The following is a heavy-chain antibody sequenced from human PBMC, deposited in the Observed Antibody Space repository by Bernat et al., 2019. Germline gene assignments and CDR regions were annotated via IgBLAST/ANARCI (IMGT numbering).Heavy chain of an antibody. CDR2: ISYDGSNK. Sequence: QVQLVESGGGVVQPGRSLRLSCAASGFTFSSYGMHWVRQAPGKGLEWVAVISYDGSNKYYADSVKVRFTISRDNSKNTLYLQMNSLRAEDTAVYYCAKDSGPYDSSGYSLGYWGQGTLVTVSS. V-gene: IGHV3-30*18. D-gene: IGHD3-22*01. J-gene: IGHJ4*02. CDR3: AKDSGPYDSSGYSLGY. CDR1: GFTFSSYG.